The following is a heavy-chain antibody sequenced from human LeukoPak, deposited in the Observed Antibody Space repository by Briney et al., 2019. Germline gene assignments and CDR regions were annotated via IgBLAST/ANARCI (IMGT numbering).Heavy chain of an antibody. CDR2: TYYRSKWYN. J-gene: IGHJ3*02. CDR1: GDRVSSNTAA. D-gene: IGHD2-15*01. V-gene: IGHV6-1*01. CDR3: ARGAAGAFDI. Sequence: QTLSLTCAISGDRVSSNTAAWNWIRQSPSRGLEWLGRTYYRSKWYNDYTVSVKSRITVNPDTSKNQSSLQLNSVSPEDTAVYFCARGAAGAFDIWGQGTMVTVSS.